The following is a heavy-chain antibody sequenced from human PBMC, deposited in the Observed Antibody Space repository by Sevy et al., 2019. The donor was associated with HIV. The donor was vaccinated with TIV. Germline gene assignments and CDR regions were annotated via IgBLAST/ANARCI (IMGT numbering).Heavy chain of an antibody. J-gene: IGHJ4*02. D-gene: IGHD6-13*01. Sequence: GGSLRLSCAASGFTFSSYSMNWVRQAPGKGLEWVSSISSISSYIYYADSVKGRFTISRDNAKNSLYLQMNSLRAEDTAVYYCARSLSIAAAGSLDYWGQGTLVTVSS. CDR1: GFTFSSYS. V-gene: IGHV3-21*01. CDR3: ARSLSIAAAGSLDY. CDR2: ISSISSYI.